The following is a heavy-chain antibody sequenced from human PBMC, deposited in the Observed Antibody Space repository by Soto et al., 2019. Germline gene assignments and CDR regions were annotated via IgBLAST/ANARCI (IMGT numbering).Heavy chain of an antibody. V-gene: IGHV4-31*03. D-gene: IGHD4-17*01. CDR2: IYYSGST. CDR3: AKESMPEHYGDTLFDY. Sequence: TSETLSLTCTVSGGSISSGGYYWSWIRQHPGKGLEWIGYIYYSGSTYYNPSLKSRVTISVDTSKNQFSLKLSSVTAADTAVYYCAKESMPEHYGDTLFDYWGQGTRVTVSS. CDR1: GGSISSGGYY. J-gene: IGHJ4*02.